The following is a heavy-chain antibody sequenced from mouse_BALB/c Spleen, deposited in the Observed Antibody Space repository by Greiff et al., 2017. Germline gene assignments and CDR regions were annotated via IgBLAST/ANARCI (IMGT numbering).Heavy chain of an antibody. CDR3: ARGDYGNYEGGY. J-gene: IGHJ2*01. D-gene: IGHD2-1*01. V-gene: IGHV5-6-5*01. CDR2: ISSGGST. Sequence: EVNVVESGGGLVKPGGSLKLSCAASGFTFSSYAMSWVRQTPEKRLEWVASISSGGSTYYPDSVKGRFTISRDNARNILYLQMSSLRSEDTAMYYCARGDYGNYEGGYWGQGTTLTVSS. CDR1: GFTFSSYA.